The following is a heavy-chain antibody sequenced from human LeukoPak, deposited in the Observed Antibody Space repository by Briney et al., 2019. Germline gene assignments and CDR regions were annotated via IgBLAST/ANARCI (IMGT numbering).Heavy chain of an antibody. CDR1: GGTFSSYA. CDR3: ARSAVAGTNLLVYFDY. CDR2: INPSGGST. J-gene: IGHJ4*02. Sequence: ASVKVSCKASGGTFSSYAISWVRQAPGQGLEWMGIINPSGGSTSYAQKFQGRVTMTRDTSTSTVYMELSSLRSEDTAVYYCARSAVAGTNLLVYFDYWGQGTLVTVSS. D-gene: IGHD6-19*01. V-gene: IGHV1-46*01.